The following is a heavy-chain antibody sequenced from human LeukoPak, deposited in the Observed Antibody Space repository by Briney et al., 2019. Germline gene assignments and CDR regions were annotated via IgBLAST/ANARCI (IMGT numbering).Heavy chain of an antibody. CDR2: MNPNSGNT. J-gene: IGHJ4*02. CDR1: GYTFTSYG. CDR3: ARVKVLYYGSGSYLGY. D-gene: IGHD3-10*01. V-gene: IGHV1-8*01. Sequence: ASVKVSCKASGYTFTSYGINWVRQATGQGLEWMGWMNPNSGNTGYAQKFQGRATMTRNTSISTAYMELSSLRSEDTAVYYCARVKVLYYGSGSYLGYWGQGTLVTVSS.